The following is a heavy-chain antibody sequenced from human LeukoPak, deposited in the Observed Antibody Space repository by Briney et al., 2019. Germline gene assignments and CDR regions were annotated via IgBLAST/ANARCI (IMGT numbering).Heavy chain of an antibody. CDR3: ARQPPQYYGMDV. CDR2: IYTSGST. V-gene: IGHV4-4*07. Sequence: SETLSLTCTVSGGSFSNYYWSWIRQPAGKGLEWIGRIYTSGSTNYNPSVKSRVTMSVDTSNNQFSLKLTSATAADTAVYYCARQPPQYYGMDVWGQGTTVTVSS. D-gene: IGHD1-14*01. J-gene: IGHJ6*02. CDR1: GGSFSNYY.